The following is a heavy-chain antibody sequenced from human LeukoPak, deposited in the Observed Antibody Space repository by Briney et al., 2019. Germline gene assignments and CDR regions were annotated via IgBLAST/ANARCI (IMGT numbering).Heavy chain of an antibody. D-gene: IGHD3-16*01. CDR1: GFTFDDYG. V-gene: IGHV3-20*01. CDR3: VKDFVGVEEF. Sequence: PGGSLRLSCAASGFTFDDYGMSWVRQAPGKGLVWVSRINEEGTTIDYADSVRGRFTISRDIAKNTLYLQMNSLRPEDTAMYHCVKDFVGVEEFWGQGTLVTVSS. J-gene: IGHJ4*02. CDR2: INEEGTTI.